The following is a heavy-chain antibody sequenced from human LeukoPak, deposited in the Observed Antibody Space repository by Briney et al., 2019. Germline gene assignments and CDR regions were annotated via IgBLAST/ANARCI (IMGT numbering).Heavy chain of an antibody. D-gene: IGHD3-10*01. V-gene: IGHV4-34*01. CDR2: INHSGST. CDR3: ARHWLDSGTPDRFDY. CDR1: GGSFSGYY. Sequence: TSETLSLTCAVYGGSFSGYYWSWIRQPPGKGLEWIGEINHSGSTNYNPSLKSRVTISIDTSKKQFSLKLSSVTAADTAVYYCARHWLDSGTPDRFDYWGQGTLVTVSS. J-gene: IGHJ4*02.